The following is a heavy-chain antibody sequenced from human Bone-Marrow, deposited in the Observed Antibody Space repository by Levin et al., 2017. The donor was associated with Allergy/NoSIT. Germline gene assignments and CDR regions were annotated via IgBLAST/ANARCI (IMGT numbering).Heavy chain of an antibody. CDR2: ISYDGSNK. V-gene: IGHV3-30-3*01. Sequence: GGSLRLSCAASGFTFSSYAMHWVRQAPGKGLEWVAVISYDGSNKYYADSVKGRFTISRDNSKNTLYLQMNSLRAEDTAVYYCARPPGQVPAALGAYYGMDVWGQGTTVTVSS. D-gene: IGHD2-2*01. J-gene: IGHJ6*02. CDR3: ARPPGQVPAALGAYYGMDV. CDR1: GFTFSSYA.